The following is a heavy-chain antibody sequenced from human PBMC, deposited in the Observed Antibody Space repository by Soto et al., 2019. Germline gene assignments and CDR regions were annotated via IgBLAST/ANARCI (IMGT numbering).Heavy chain of an antibody. V-gene: IGHV4-31*03. D-gene: IGHD6-6*01. J-gene: IGHJ5*02. CDR2: IYYSGST. CDR3: ARVGGSIAARRPNWFDP. Sequence: QVQLQESGPGLVKPSQTLSLTCTVSGGSISSGGYYWSWIRQHPGKGLEWIGYIYYSGSTYYNPSLKSRVTISVDTSKNQFSLKLSSVTAADTAVYYCARVGGSIAARRPNWFDPWGQGTLVTVSS. CDR1: GGSISSGGYY.